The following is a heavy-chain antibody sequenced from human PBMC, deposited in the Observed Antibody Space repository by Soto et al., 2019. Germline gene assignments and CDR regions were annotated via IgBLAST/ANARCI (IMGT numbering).Heavy chain of an antibody. CDR2: INHSGST. CDR3: ARGSVVVTAIGAWFDP. V-gene: IGHV4-34*01. J-gene: IGHJ5*02. Sequence: SETLSLTCAVYGGSFSGYYWSWIRQPPGKGLEWIGEINHSGSTNYNPSLESRVTISVDTPKNQFSLKLSSVTAADTAVYYCARGSVVVTAIGAWFDPWGQGTLVTVSS. CDR1: GGSFSGYY. D-gene: IGHD2-21*02.